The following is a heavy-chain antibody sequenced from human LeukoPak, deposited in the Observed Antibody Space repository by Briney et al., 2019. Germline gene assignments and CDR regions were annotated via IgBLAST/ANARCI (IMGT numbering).Heavy chain of an antibody. J-gene: IGHJ4*02. D-gene: IGHD5-12*01. CDR3: ASDNSGYAQFDN. V-gene: IGHV4-30-4*01. Sequence: SQTLSLTCTVSGGSISSGDHYWDWIRQPPGKGLEWIGYIYYSGGTYSNPSLRSRVTISVDTSKNQFSLKLGSVTAADTAVYYCASDNSGYAQFDNWGQGTLVTVSS. CDR1: GGSISSGDHY. CDR2: IYYSGGT.